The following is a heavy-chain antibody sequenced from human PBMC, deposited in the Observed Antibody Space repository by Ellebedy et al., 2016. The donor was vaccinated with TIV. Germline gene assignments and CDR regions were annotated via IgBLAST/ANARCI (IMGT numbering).Heavy chain of an antibody. CDR3: VRDKIVGATIFDY. Sequence: GGSLRLXXAASGFAFSSYWMTWVRQAPGKGLEWVANIKQDGSEKYYVDSVRGRFTISRDNAKNSVYLQMNSLRAEDTAVYYCVRDKIVGATIFDYWGQGTLVTVSS. CDR2: IKQDGSEK. J-gene: IGHJ4*02. CDR1: GFAFSSYW. V-gene: IGHV3-7*01. D-gene: IGHD1-26*01.